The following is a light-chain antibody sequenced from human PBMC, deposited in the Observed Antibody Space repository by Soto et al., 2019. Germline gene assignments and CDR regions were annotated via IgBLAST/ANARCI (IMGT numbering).Light chain of an antibody. Sequence: QSVLAQPASVSGFPGQPITISCTGTSSDVGSYSLISWYQQQPGKAPKLVIYGASERPSGVSDRFSGSKSGNTASLTISGLQPEDEADYYCCSYAGSSSLVFGTGTKVTVL. CDR3: CSYAGSSSLV. CDR1: SSDVGSYSL. CDR2: GAS. V-gene: IGLV2-23*01. J-gene: IGLJ1*01.